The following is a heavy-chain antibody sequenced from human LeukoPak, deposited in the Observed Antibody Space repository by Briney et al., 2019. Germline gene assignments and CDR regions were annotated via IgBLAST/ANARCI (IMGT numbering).Heavy chain of an antibody. D-gene: IGHD3-10*01. Sequence: VASVKVSCKASGYTFTSYGISWVRQAPGQGLEWMGWISAYNGNTNYAQKLQGRVTMTTDTSTSTAYMELSSLRSEDTAVYYCARGEFGEFLDYWGQGTLVTVSS. CDR3: ARGEFGEFLDY. CDR2: ISAYNGNT. V-gene: IGHV1-18*01. J-gene: IGHJ4*02. CDR1: GYTFTSYG.